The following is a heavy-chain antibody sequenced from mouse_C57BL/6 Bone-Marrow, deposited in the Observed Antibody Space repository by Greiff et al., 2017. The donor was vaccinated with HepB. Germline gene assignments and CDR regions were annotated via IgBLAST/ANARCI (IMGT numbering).Heavy chain of an antibody. CDR3: ARRFVVATPSWYFDV. D-gene: IGHD1-1*01. Sequence: QVQLQQSGPELVKPGASVKISCKASGYAFSSSWMNWVKQRPGKGLEWIGRIYPGDGDTNYNGKFKGKATLTADKSSSTAYMQLSSLTSEDSAVYFCARRFVVATPSWYFDVWGTGTTVTVSS. CDR1: GYAFSSSW. CDR2: IYPGDGDT. J-gene: IGHJ1*03. V-gene: IGHV1-82*01.